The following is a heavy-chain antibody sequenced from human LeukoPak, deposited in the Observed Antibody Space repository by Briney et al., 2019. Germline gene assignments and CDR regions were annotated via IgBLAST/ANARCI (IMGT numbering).Heavy chain of an antibody. V-gene: IGHV3-74*01. J-gene: IGHJ6*03. Sequence: GGSLRLSCAASGFTFSSYGMHWVRQAPGKGLVWVSRINSDGSYLDYAGSVKGRFTISRDNAKNTLYLQMDSLRAEDTAVYHCARGLQITVAGPPMDVWGKGTTVTISS. CDR1: GFTFSSYG. CDR3: ARGLQITVAGPPMDV. D-gene: IGHD6-19*01. CDR2: INSDGSYL.